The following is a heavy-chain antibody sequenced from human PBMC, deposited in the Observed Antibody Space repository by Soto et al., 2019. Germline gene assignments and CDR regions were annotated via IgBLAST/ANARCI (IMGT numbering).Heavy chain of an antibody. CDR2: IKQDGSEK. D-gene: IGHD6-6*01. Sequence: EVQLVESGGGLVQPGGSLRLSCAASGFTFSSYWMSWVRQAPGKGLEWEANIKQDGSEKYYVDSVKGRFTISRDNAKNSLYLQMNSLRAEDTAVYYCARSIAARLNWFDPWGQGTLVPVSS. J-gene: IGHJ5*02. CDR3: ARSIAARLNWFDP. CDR1: GFTFSSYW. V-gene: IGHV3-7*02.